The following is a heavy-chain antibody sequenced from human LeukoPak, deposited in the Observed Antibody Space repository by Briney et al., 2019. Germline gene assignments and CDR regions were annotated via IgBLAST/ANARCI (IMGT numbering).Heavy chain of an antibody. D-gene: IGHD3-9*01. J-gene: IGHJ4*02. CDR2: IYYSGST. V-gene: IGHV4-39*07. CDR3: ARVGSPRYFDWLQIY. CDR1: GGSISSSSYY. Sequence: PSETLSLTCTVSGGSISSSSYYWGWIRQPPGKGLEWIGSIYYSGSTYYNPSLKSRVTISVDTSKNQFSLKLSSVTAADTAVYYCARVGSPRYFDWLQIYWGQGTLVTVSS.